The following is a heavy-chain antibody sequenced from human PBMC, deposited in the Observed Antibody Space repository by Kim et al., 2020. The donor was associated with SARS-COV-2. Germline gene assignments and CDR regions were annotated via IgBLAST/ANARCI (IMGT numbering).Heavy chain of an antibody. CDR2: FDPEDGET. Sequence: ASVKVSCKVSGYTLTELSMHWVRQAPGKGLEWMGGFDPEDGETIYAQKFQGRVTMTEDTSTDTAYMELSSLRSEDTAVYYCATDGVSGSSTDPLEYYYGMDVWGQGTTVTVSS. D-gene: IGHD1-26*01. CDR1: GYTLTELS. J-gene: IGHJ6*02. V-gene: IGHV1-24*01. CDR3: ATDGVSGSSTDPLEYYYGMDV.